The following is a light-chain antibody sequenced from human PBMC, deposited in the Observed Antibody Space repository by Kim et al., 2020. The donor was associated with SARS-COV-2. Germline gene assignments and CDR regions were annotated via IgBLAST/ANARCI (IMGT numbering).Light chain of an antibody. CDR3: QQYDNSPYT. Sequence: EIVLTQSPGTLSLSPGERATLSCRASQSVTSNNLAWFQQKPGQAPGLLIYGTSSRATGIPDRFSGSGSGTDFTLTISRLEPEDFAVYYCQQYDNSPYTFGQGTMLEI. CDR2: GTS. CDR1: QSVTSNN. J-gene: IGKJ2*01. V-gene: IGKV3-20*01.